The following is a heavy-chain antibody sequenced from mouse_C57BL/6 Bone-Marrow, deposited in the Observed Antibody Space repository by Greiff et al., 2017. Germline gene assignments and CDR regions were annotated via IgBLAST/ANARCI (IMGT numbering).Heavy chain of an antibody. CDR3: ARYYYGYDEGFAY. Sequence: QVQLQQPGAELVKPGASVKLSCKASGYTFTSYWMHWVKQRPGQGLEWIGMIHPNSGSTNYNEKFKSKATLTVEKSSSTAYMQLSSLTSEDSAVYYCARYYYGYDEGFAYGGQGTLVTVSA. CDR2: IHPNSGST. V-gene: IGHV1-64*01. J-gene: IGHJ3*01. D-gene: IGHD2-2*01. CDR1: GYTFTSYW.